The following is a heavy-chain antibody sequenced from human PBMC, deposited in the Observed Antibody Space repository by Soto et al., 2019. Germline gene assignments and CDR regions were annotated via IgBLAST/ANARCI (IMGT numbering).Heavy chain of an antibody. CDR1: GFTFSSYG. D-gene: IGHD3-10*01. J-gene: IGHJ6*02. CDR3: ASGSYYYYGMDV. CDR2: RWYDGSNK. V-gene: IGHV3-33*01. Sequence: QVQLVESGGGVVQPGRSLRLSCAASGFTFSSYGIHWVRPAPGKGLEWVAVRWYDGSNKYYADSVKGRFTSSRDNYKNTMYLQMNSLRAEDTAVYYCASGSYYYYGMDVWGQGTTVTVSS.